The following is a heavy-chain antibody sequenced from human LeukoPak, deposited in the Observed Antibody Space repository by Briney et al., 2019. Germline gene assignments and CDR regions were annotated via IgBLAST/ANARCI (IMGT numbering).Heavy chain of an antibody. Sequence: PGGSLRLSCAASGFTFSTYPMHWVRQAPGKGLEWVAVMSFDGDSEYYSDSVRGRFTVSRDNAKSTLYLQMNSLRPEDTAVYFCARVKPEYYYDSSGYYAKYYFDYWGQGTLVTVSS. CDR2: MSFDGDSE. D-gene: IGHD3-22*01. CDR3: ARVKPEYYYDSSGYYAKYYFDY. J-gene: IGHJ4*02. V-gene: IGHV3-30-3*01. CDR1: GFTFSTYP.